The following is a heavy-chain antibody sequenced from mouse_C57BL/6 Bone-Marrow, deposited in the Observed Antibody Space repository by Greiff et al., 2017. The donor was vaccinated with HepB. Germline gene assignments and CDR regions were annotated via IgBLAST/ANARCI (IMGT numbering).Heavy chain of an antibody. V-gene: IGHV1-26*01. CDR2: INPNNGGT. D-gene: IGHD1-1*01. J-gene: IGHJ4*01. CDR1: GYTFTDYY. Sequence: EVQLQQSGPELVKPGASVKISCKASGYTFTDYYMNWVKQSHGKSLEWIGDINPNNGGTSYNQKFKGKATLTVDKSSSTAYMELRSLTSEDSAVYYCAREGEFYYYGHGYAMDYWGQGTSVTVSS. CDR3: AREGEFYYYGHGYAMDY.